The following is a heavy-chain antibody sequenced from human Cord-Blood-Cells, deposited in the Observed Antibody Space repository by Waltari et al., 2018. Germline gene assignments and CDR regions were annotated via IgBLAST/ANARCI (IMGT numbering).Heavy chain of an antibody. J-gene: IGHJ4*02. CDR3: ARDNHYFDY. V-gene: IGHV4-38-2*02. CDR2: IYHSGST. Sequence: QVPLQESGPGLGEPLEDPVPHCACPGYLLSRWYLLGWIRPPPGKGLEWIGSIYHSGSTYYNPSLKSRVTISVDTSKNQFSLKLSSVTAADTAVYYCARDNHYFDYWGQGTLVTVSS. CDR1: GYLLSRWYL.